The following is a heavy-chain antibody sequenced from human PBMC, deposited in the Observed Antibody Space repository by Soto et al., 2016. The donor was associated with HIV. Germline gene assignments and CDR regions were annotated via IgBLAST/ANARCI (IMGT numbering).Heavy chain of an antibody. CDR1: GYTFSGYG. CDR3: AREGAEGSLHY. J-gene: IGHJ4*02. D-gene: IGHD3-10*01. Sequence: QVQLVQSGAEVKKPGASVKVSCKASGYTFSGYGIDWVRQAPGQGLEWMGWISAYNGNTNYAQMLQGRLTVTTDTSTSTAYMELRSLTSDDTAVYYCAREGAEGSLHYWGQGTLVTVSS. V-gene: IGHV1-18*01. CDR2: ISAYNGNT.